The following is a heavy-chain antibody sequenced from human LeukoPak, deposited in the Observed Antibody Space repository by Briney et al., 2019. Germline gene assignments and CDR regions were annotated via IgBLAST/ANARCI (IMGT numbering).Heavy chain of an antibody. Sequence: GGSLRLSCAASGFTFSTFAMIWVRQPPGKGLEWVSSIFPSGGEIHYADSVKGRFTISRDNAKNSLYLQMNSLRAEDTAVYYCAKGGYPAEQPPTGYMDVWGKGTTVTISS. CDR1: GFTFSTFA. V-gene: IGHV3-23*01. D-gene: IGHD5-12*01. J-gene: IGHJ6*03. CDR2: IFPSGGEI. CDR3: AKGGYPAEQPPTGYMDV.